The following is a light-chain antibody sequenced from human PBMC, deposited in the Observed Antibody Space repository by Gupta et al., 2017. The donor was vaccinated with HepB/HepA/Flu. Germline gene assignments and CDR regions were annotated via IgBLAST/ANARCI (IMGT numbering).Light chain of an antibody. J-gene: IGLJ2*01. CDR2: VDV. CDR3: SSVSRGYNLVL. CDR1: SSDIGGFDS. Sequence: QSALTQPASVSGSPGQSITISCPGSSSDIGGFDSVSWYQQDPGQAPKLFFYVDVSRPSGVPTRFSGSKSGTTASLTITRLQAEDEADYYCSSVSRGYNLVLFGGGTKLTVL. V-gene: IGLV2-14*03.